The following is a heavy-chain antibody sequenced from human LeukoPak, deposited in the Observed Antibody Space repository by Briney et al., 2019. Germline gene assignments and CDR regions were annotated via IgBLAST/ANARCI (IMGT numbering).Heavy chain of an antibody. CDR1: GYTLTELS. CDR3: ATTYYDSSGYYPTYYFDY. CDR2: FDPEDGET. D-gene: IGHD3-22*01. J-gene: IGHJ4*02. Sequence: ASVKVSCKGSGYTLTELSMHWVRQAPGKGLEWMGGFDPEDGETIYAQKFQGRVTMTEDTSTDTAYMELSSLRSEDTAVYYCATTYYDSSGYYPTYYFDYWGQGTLVTVSS. V-gene: IGHV1-24*01.